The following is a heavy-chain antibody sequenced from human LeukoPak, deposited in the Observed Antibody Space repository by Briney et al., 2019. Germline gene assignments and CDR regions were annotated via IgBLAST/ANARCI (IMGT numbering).Heavy chain of an antibody. CDR1: GFTFSGYS. CDR2: ISSSSNYI. D-gene: IGHD2-15*01. V-gene: IGHV3-21*01. Sequence: PGGSLRLSCAASGFTFSGYSMNWVRQAPGKGLEWVSSISSSSNYIYYADSVKGRFTISRDNAKNSLYLQMNSLRAEDTAVYYCASLTDIEVGAVRYWGQGTLVTVSS. J-gene: IGHJ4*02. CDR3: ASLTDIEVGAVRY.